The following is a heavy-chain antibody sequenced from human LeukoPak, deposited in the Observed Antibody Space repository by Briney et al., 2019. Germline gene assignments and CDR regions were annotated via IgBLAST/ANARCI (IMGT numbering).Heavy chain of an antibody. CDR1: GYTFTGYY. D-gene: IGHD2-2*01. Sequence: GASVKVSCKASGYTFTGYYMHWVRQAPGQGLEWMGWINPNSGGTNYAQKFQGRATMTRDTSISTAYMELSRLRSDDTAVYYCATDCSSTSCYRDYWGQGTLVTVSS. CDR3: ATDCSSTSCYRDY. J-gene: IGHJ4*02. V-gene: IGHV1-2*02. CDR2: INPNSGGT.